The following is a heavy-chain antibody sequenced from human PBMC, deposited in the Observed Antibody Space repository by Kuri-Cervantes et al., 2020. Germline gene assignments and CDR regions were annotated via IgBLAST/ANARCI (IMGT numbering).Heavy chain of an antibody. D-gene: IGHD5-12*01. J-gene: IGHJ6*02. CDR3: ACGRYSGYDFDGMDV. CDR2: ISAYNGNT. Sequence: ASVKVSCKASGYTFTSYGISWVRQAPGQGLEWMGWISAYNGNTNYAQKLQGRVAMTTDTSTSTAYMELSSLRSEDTAVYYCACGRYSGYDFDGMDVWGQGTTVTVSS. CDR1: GYTFTSYG. V-gene: IGHV1-18*01.